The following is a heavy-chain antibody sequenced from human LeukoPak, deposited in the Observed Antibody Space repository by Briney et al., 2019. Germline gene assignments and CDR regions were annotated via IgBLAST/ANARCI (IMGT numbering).Heavy chain of an antibody. V-gene: IGHV4-59*01. CDR2: IYYSGST. CDR1: GGSISSYY. CDR3: ASTNTYYDYVWGSYRFSFDY. D-gene: IGHD3-16*02. J-gene: IGHJ4*02. Sequence: SETLSLTCAVYGGSISSYYWSWIRQPPGKGLEWIGYIYYSGSTNYNPSLKSRVTISVDTSKNQFSLKLSSVTAADTAVYYCASTNTYYDYVWGSYRFSFDYWGQGTLVTVSS.